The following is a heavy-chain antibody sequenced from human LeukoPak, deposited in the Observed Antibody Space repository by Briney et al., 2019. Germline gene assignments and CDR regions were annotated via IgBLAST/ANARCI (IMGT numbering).Heavy chain of an antibody. CDR2: INHSGSS. CDR1: GGSFSGYY. V-gene: IGHV4-34*01. J-gene: IGHJ3*02. CDR3: ARRPPVVRGVRAAFDI. Sequence: PSETLSLTCAVYGGSFSGYYWSWVRQPPGKGLEWVGEINHSGSSNDNPALKSPVTISVDTSTNPFSLQLRSVPAADPAAYYCARRPPVVRGVRAAFDIWGQGTMVTVSS. D-gene: IGHD3-10*01.